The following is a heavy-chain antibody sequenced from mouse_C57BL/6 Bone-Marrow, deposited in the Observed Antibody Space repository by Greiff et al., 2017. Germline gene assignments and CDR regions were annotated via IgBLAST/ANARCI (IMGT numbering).Heavy chain of an antibody. J-gene: IGHJ4*01. V-gene: IGHV5-17*01. Sequence: EVKLVESGGGLVKPGGSLKLSCAASGFTFSDYGMHWVRQAPEKGLEWVAYISSGSSTIYYADTVKGRFTISRDNAKNTQFLQMTSLRSEDTAMYYCARLNAMDYWGQGTSVTVSS. CDR1: GFTFSDYG. CDR2: ISSGSSTI. CDR3: ARLNAMDY.